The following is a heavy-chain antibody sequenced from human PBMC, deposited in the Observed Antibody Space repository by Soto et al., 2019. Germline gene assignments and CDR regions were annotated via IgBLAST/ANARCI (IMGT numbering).Heavy chain of an antibody. CDR1: GFTFSSYA. CDR2: ISGSGGST. CDR3: AKEISGYGIYYYYGMDV. D-gene: IGHD5-12*01. V-gene: IGHV3-23*01. J-gene: IGHJ6*02. Sequence: PGGSLRLSCAASGFTFSSYAMSWVRQAPGKGLEWVSAISGSGGSTYYADSVKGRFTISRNNSKNTLYLQMNSLRAEDTAVYYCAKEISGYGIYYYYGMDVWGQGTTVTVSS.